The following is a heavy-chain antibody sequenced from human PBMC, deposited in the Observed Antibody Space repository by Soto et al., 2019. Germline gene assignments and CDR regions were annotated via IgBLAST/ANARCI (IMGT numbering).Heavy chain of an antibody. V-gene: IGHV1-18*04. CDR1: GYIFTSYG. Sequence: ASVKVSCKPSGYIFTSYGFSWLRQAPGQGPEWMGWISTWNDDKRDTQKFRDRVTMTTDTSTSTAYMELRSLRFDDTAVYYCARLNSDYAVDFSGQGTPVTVSS. CDR3: ARLNSDYAVDF. J-gene: IGHJ4*02. D-gene: IGHD5-12*01. CDR2: ISTWNDDK.